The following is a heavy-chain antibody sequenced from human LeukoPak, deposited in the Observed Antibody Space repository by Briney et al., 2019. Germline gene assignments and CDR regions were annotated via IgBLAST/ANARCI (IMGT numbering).Heavy chain of an antibody. V-gene: IGHV3-30*18. J-gene: IGHJ4*02. CDR3: PKDRLAEQRLAPLDY. CDR1: GFTFSSYG. Sequence: GRSLRLSCATSGFTFSSYGMHWVRQAPGRGLEWVAIISYDGSKKYYADSVKGRFTISRDNSKNTVYLQMNSLSGEDTAVYNCPKDRLAEQRLAPLDYWGQGTLVTVSS. CDR2: ISYDGSKK. D-gene: IGHD6-25*01.